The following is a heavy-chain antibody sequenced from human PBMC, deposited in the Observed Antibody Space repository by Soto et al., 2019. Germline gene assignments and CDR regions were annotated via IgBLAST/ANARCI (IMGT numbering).Heavy chain of an antibody. CDR2: INQDETET. J-gene: IGHJ4*02. D-gene: IGHD1-1*01. V-gene: IGHV3-7*04. CDR3: ARDRWSTGMYDY. CDR1: GFTFSTYW. Sequence: EVQLVESGGGLVQPGGSLRLSCAVSGFTFSTYWMSWVRQAPGKGLECVANINQDETETKYVDSVKGRFTISRDNAKNTLYLKMNCVRAEDTAVYYCARDRWSTGMYDYWGQGTQVTVSS.